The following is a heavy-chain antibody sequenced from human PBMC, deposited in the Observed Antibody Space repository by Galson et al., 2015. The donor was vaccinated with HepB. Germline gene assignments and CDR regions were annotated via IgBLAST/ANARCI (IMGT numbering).Heavy chain of an antibody. V-gene: IGHV3-21*01. Sequence: SLRLSCAASGFTFSSYSMNWVRQAPGKGLEWVSSISSSSSYIYYADSVKGRFTISRDNAKNSLYLQMNSLRAEDTAVYYCARAARFNIAVAGTWYYYYGMDVWGQGTTVTVSS. CDR2: ISSSSSYI. CDR3: ARAARFNIAVAGTWYYYYGMDV. CDR1: GFTFSSYS. D-gene: IGHD6-19*01. J-gene: IGHJ6*02.